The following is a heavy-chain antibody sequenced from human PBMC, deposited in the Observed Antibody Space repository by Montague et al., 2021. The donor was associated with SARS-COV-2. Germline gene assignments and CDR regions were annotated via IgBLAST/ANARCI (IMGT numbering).Heavy chain of an antibody. V-gene: IGHV4-59*01. Sequence: SETLSLTCTVSGDSISTYYWSWIRQPPGKGLEWIGYIYYNGYTNXNPSLKSRVTISVDTSKNQFSLRLSSVTAADTAVYFCARGGATYYYDTGDYVNAFDTWGQGTMVTVPS. CDR3: ARGGATYYYDTGDYVNAFDT. J-gene: IGHJ3*02. CDR1: GDSISTYY. D-gene: IGHD3-22*01. CDR2: IYYNGYT.